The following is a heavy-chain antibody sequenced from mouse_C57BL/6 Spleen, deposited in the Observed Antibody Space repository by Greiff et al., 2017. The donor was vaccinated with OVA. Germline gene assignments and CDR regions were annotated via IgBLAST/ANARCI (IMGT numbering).Heavy chain of an antibody. D-gene: IGHD1-1*01. J-gene: IGHJ2*01. V-gene: IGHV1-64*01. CDR2: IHPNSGST. Sequence: QVHVKQSGAELVKPGASVKLSCKASGYTFTSYWMHWVKQRPGQGLEWIGMIHPNSGSTNYNEKFKSKATLTVDKSSSTAYMQLSSLTSEDSAVYYCARRSYYGSSYRFDYWGQGTTLAVSS. CDR3: ARRSYYGSSYRFDY. CDR1: GYTFTSYW.